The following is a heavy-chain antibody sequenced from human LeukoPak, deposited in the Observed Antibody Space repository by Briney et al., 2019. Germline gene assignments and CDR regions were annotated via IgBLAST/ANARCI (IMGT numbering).Heavy chain of an antibody. D-gene: IGHD3-3*01. V-gene: IGHV3-21*01. Sequence: PGGSLRLSCVASGFSFERHSMNWVRQVPGRGLEWVSSIATGTGSVSTFTFYADSVKGRFTISRDNAKNSLYLQMNSLRAEDTAVYYCARDPYDFWSGYSFSWYFDLWGRGTLVTVSS. J-gene: IGHJ2*01. CDR3: ARDPYDFWSGYSFSWYFDL. CDR2: IATGTGSVSTFT. CDR1: GFSFERHS.